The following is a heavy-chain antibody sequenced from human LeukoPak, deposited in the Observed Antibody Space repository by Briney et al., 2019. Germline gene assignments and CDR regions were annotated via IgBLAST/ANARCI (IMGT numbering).Heavy chain of an antibody. CDR3: AREGIVVVPAGYYYYYGMDV. CDR2: INPNSGGT. J-gene: IGHJ6*04. D-gene: IGHD2-2*01. Sequence: ASVKVSCKASGYTFTGYYMHWVRQAPGQGLEWMGWINPNSGGTNYAQKFQGWVTMTRDTSISTAYMELSRLRSDDTAVYYCAREGIVVVPAGYYYYYGMDVWGKGTTVTVSS. CDR1: GYTFTGYY. V-gene: IGHV1-2*04.